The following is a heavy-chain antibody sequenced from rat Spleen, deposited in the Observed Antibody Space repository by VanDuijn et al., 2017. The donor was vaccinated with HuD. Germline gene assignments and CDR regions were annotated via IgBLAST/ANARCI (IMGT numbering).Heavy chain of an antibody. CDR1: GFTFSNYG. CDR2: ISYDGSST. CDR3: ARRPGPFDY. V-gene: IGHV5-29*01. J-gene: IGHJ2*01. Sequence: EVQLVESGGGLVQPGRSLKLSCAASGFTFSNYGMAWVRQAPTKGLEWVATISYDGSSTYYRDSVKGRFTISRDNAKSTLYLQMDSLRSEDTATYYCARRPGPFDYWGQGVMVTVSS.